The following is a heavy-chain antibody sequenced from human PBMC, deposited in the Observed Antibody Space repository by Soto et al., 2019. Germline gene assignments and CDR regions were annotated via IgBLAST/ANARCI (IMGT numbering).Heavy chain of an antibody. V-gene: IGHV3-33*01. CDR2: VWYDGGNK. J-gene: IGHJ6*02. Sequence: MQLVESGGGVVQPGRSLRLSCAASGFTFSSYGMHWVRQAPGKGLEWVALVWYDGGNKYYADSVKGRFTISRDNSKNTLYLQMNSLRDEDTAVYYCVRAAGYSGNDYVYYYGMDVWGQGTTVTVSS. D-gene: IGHD5-12*01. CDR1: GFTFSSYG. CDR3: VRAAGYSGNDYVYYYGMDV.